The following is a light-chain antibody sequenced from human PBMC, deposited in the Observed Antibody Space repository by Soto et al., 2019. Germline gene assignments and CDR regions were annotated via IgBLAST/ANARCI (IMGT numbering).Light chain of an antibody. J-gene: IGLJ2*01. CDR3: AAWDGSLNNVL. CDR1: GSSIGTNT. Sequence: QSVLTQPPSASGTPGQRVSISCSGSGSSIGTNTVNWYRQLPGTAPKLLIYGNNQRPSWVPDRFSGSKSGTSASLAISGLQSEDEAEYCCAAWDGSLNNVLFGGGTKLTVL. CDR2: GNN. V-gene: IGLV1-44*01.